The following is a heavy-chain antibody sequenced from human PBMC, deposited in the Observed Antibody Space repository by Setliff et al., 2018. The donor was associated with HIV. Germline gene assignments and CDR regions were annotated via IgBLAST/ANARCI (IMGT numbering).Heavy chain of an antibody. CDR3: AKDVCSGAYCYAYYYYGMDV. CDR2: IRYDGSQK. CDR1: VFTFNNYG. V-gene: IGHV3-30*02. J-gene: IGHJ6*04. D-gene: IGHD2-15*01. Sequence: HPGGSLRLSCAASVFTFNNYGMNWVRQAPGKGPEWVAFIRYDGSQKYYVDSVKGRFTISRDNSKNTLYLQMNSLRVEDTAVYYCAKDVCSGAYCYAYYYYGMDVWAKGTTVTVSS.